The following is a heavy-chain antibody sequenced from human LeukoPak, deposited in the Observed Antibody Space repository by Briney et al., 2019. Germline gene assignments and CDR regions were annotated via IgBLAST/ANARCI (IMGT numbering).Heavy chain of an antibody. D-gene: IGHD2/OR15-2a*01. CDR3: AKDHGISTYDY. Sequence: AGGSLRLSCAASGFTFSSYAMSWVRQAPGKGLEWVSAISGSGGSTYCADSVKDRFTISRDNSKNTLYLQMNSLRAEDTAVYYCAKDHGISTYDYWGQGTLVTVSS. CDR2: ISGSGGST. CDR1: GFTFSSYA. J-gene: IGHJ4*02. V-gene: IGHV3-23*01.